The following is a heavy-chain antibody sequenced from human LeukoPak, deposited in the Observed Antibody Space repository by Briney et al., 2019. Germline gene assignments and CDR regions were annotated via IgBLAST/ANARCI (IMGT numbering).Heavy chain of an antibody. CDR2: IRSKAYGGTT. D-gene: IGHD4-17*01. CDR1: GFTFGDYA. Sequence: GGSLRLSCTASGFTFGDYAMSWVRQAPGKGLEWVGFIRSKAYGGTTEYAASVKGRFTISRDDSKSIAYLQMNSLKTEDTAVYYCTREEGYGDYVVMNLGFDYWGQGTLVTVSS. J-gene: IGHJ4*02. CDR3: TREEGYGDYVVMNLGFDY. V-gene: IGHV3-49*04.